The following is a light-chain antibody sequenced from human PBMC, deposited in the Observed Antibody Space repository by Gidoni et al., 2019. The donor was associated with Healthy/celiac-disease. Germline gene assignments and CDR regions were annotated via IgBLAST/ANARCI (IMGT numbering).Light chain of an antibody. CDR2: DKN. CDR3: NSRESNDNHLRV. V-gene: IGLV3-19*01. Sequence: SSELTQDPAVSVALGQTVRITCQGDSLRSYYASWFQQKPRQAPVLVIYDKNNRPSGIPDRFSGSSAGNTASLTITGAQAEDEADYYCNSRESNDNHLRVFGGGTRLTVL. J-gene: IGLJ3*02. CDR1: SLRSYY.